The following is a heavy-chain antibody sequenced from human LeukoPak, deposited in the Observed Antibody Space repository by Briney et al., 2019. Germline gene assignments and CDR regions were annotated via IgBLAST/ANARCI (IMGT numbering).Heavy chain of an antibody. V-gene: IGHV3-30*02. D-gene: IGHD3-22*01. Sequence: GGSLRLSCAASGFTFSNYGMHWVRQAPGKGLKWVAFIRYDGSNKYYADSVKGRFTISRDTSKNTLYLQMNSLRAEDTAVYYCAKVPYYDSSGYYDYWGQGTLVTVSS. CDR1: GFTFSNYG. J-gene: IGHJ4*02. CDR2: IRYDGSNK. CDR3: AKVPYYDSSGYYDY.